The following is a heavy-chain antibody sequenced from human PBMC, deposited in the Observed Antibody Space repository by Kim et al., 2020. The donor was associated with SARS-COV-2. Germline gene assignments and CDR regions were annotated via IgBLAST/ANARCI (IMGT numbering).Heavy chain of an antibody. D-gene: IGHD5-12*01. V-gene: IGHV4-30-2*03. Sequence: YNPPLKSRVTISVDTSKNQFSLKLSSGTAADTAVYYCASQEMATMPWFDPWGQGTLVTVSS. CDR3: ASQEMATMPWFDP. J-gene: IGHJ5*02.